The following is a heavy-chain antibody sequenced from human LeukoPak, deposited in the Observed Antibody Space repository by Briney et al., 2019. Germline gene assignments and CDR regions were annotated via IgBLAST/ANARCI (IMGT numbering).Heavy chain of an antibody. D-gene: IGHD3-22*01. Sequence: GASVKVSCKASGYTFTSYAMHWVRQAPGQRLEWMGWMNPNSGNTGYAQKFQGRVTMTRNTSISTAYMELSSLRSEDTAVYYCARVYYDSSGYGFVAFDIWGQGTMVTVSS. V-gene: IGHV1-8*02. CDR3: ARVYYDSSGYGFVAFDI. CDR1: GYTFTSYA. CDR2: MNPNSGNT. J-gene: IGHJ3*02.